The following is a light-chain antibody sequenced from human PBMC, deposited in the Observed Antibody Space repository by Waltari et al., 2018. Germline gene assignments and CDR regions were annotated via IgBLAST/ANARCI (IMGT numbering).Light chain of an antibody. CDR1: QGISNS. Sequence: DIQMTQSPSSLSASVGDRVTITCRANQGISNSLAWYQQKPGKAPKLLLYAAARLESGVPSRFSGSGSGTDYTLTISSLQPEDFATYYCQQYYSTPMYTFGQGTKLEIK. CDR3: QQYYSTPMYT. J-gene: IGKJ2*01. V-gene: IGKV1-NL1*01. CDR2: AAA.